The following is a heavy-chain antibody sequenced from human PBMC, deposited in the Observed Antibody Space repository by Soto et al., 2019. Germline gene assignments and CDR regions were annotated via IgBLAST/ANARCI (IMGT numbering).Heavy chain of an antibody. CDR1: GGSISSGGYY. V-gene: IGHV4-61*02. Sequence: SETLSLTCTVSGGSISSGGYYWSWIRQPAGKGLEWIGRIYTSGSTNYNPSLKSRVTMSVDTSKNQFSLKLSSVTAADTAVYYCARDNIAVAPNWFDPWGQGTLVTVSS. D-gene: IGHD6-19*01. J-gene: IGHJ5*02. CDR2: IYTSGST. CDR3: ARDNIAVAPNWFDP.